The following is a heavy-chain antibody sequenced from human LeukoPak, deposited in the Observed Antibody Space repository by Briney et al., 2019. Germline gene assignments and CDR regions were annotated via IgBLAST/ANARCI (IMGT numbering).Heavy chain of an antibody. CDR2: IYYSGST. Sequence: SETLSLTCTVSGGSISSHYWSWIRQPPGKGLEWIGYIYYSGSTNYNPSLKSRVTISVDTSKNQFSLKLSSVTAADTAVYYCARVSDYYDSSGYYPRSFFDYWGQGTLVTVPS. CDR3: ARVSDYYDSSGYYPRSFFDY. V-gene: IGHV4-59*11. J-gene: IGHJ4*02. CDR1: GGSISSHY. D-gene: IGHD3-22*01.